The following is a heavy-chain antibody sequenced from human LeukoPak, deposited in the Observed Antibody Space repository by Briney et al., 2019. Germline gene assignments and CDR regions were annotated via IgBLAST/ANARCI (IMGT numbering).Heavy chain of an antibody. V-gene: IGHV5-51*01. J-gene: IGHJ6*03. CDR3: ARHCRVTIFGVVYYYMDV. CDR2: IYPGDSDI. D-gene: IGHD3-3*01. Sequence: GESLKISCKGSGYSFTSYWIGWVRQMPGKGLEWMGIIYPGDSDIRYSPSFQGQVTISADKSISTAYLQWSSLKASDTAMYYCARHCRVTIFGVVYYYMDVWGKGTTVTVSS. CDR1: GYSFTSYW.